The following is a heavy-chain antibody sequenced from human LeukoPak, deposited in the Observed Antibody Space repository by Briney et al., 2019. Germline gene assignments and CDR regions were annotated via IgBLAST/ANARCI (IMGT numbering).Heavy chain of an antibody. J-gene: IGHJ5*02. Sequence: PGGSLRLSCAASGFTFSDYYMSWIRQAPGKGLEWVSYISSIGSTIYYADSVKGRFTISRDNAKNSLYLQMNSLRAEDTAVYYCARDMFTAMVTWGGFDHWGQGTLVTVSS. D-gene: IGHD5-18*01. V-gene: IGHV3-11*01. CDR3: ARDMFTAMVTWGGFDH. CDR2: ISSIGSTI. CDR1: GFTFSDYY.